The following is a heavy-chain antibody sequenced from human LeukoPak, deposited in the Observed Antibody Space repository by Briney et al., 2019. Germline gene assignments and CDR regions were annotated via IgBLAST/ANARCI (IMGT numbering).Heavy chain of an antibody. J-gene: IGHJ4*02. D-gene: IGHD6-13*01. CDR3: ARGLYSSSWYGDY. V-gene: IGHV1-2*02. CDR2: INPNSGGT. CDR1: GYTFTGYY. Sequence: ASVKVSCKASGYTFTGYYMHWVRQAPGQGLEWMGWINPNSGGTNYAQKFQGRVTMTRDTSISTAYMELSRLRSDDTAVYYCARGLYSSSWYGDYWGQGTLVTVFS.